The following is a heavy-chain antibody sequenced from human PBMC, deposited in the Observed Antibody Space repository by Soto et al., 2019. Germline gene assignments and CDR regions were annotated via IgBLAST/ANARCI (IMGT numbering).Heavy chain of an antibody. D-gene: IGHD2-21*02. CDR1: GFTFSSYS. J-gene: IGHJ4*02. Sequence: EVQLVESGGGLVQPGGSLRLSCAPSGFTFSSYSMNWGRQAPGKGLEWVSYISSSSRTRYYADSVKGRFTISRHKAKNSLYLEMNSLRDEDTAMYYCARGGNSVDYWGQGTLVTVSS. V-gene: IGHV3-48*02. CDR2: ISSSSRTR. CDR3: ARGGNSVDY.